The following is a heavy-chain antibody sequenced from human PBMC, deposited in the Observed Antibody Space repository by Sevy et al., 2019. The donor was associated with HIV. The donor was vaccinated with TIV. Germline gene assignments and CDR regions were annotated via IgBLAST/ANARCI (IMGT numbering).Heavy chain of an antibody. Sequence: ASVKVSCKASGYTFTSYDINWVRQATGQGLEWMGWMNPNSGNTGYAQKFQGRVTMTRNTSISTAYMELSSLRSEDTAVYYCAGGGYCSSTSCPPGFDPWGQGTLSPSPQ. V-gene: IGHV1-8*01. D-gene: IGHD2-2*01. CDR3: AGGGYCSSTSCPPGFDP. CDR1: GYTFTSYD. J-gene: IGHJ5*02. CDR2: MNPNSGNT.